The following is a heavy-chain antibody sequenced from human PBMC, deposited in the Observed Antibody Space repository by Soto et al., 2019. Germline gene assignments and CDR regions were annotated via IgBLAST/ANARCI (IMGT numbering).Heavy chain of an antibody. CDR2: IKQDGGEK. D-gene: IGHD3-10*01. V-gene: IGHV3-7*03. Sequence: EVQLVESGGGLVQPGGSLRLSCAASGFTFSNYWMSWVRQAPGKGLEWVANIKQDGGEKYYVDSVKGRFTISRDNAKNSLYLQMNSLRAEDTAVYFCARGSKDSYPGSRIFDFWGRGTLVTVSS. J-gene: IGHJ4*02. CDR3: ARGSKDSYPGSRIFDF. CDR1: GFTFSNYW.